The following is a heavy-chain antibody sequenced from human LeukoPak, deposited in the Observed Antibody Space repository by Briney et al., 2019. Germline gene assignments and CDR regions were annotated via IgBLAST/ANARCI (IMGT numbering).Heavy chain of an antibody. D-gene: IGHD6-13*01. CDR3: ARDLHSSSWYYFDY. CDR2: IYHSGST. J-gene: IGHJ4*02. Sequence: PSETLSLTCAVSGGSISSGGYSWSWIRQPPGKGLEWIGYIYHSGSTYYNPSLKSRVTISVDRSKNQFSLKLSSVTAADTAVYYCARDLHSSSWYYFDYWGQGTLVTVSS. CDR1: GGSISSGGYS. V-gene: IGHV4-30-2*01.